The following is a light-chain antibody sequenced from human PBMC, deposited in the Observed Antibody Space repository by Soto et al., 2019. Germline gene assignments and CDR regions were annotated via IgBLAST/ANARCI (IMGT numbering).Light chain of an antibody. Sequence: QSAPTQPASVSGSPGQSITISCTGASSDVGSHNLVSWYQQHPGKAPKLIIYGSNKRPSGVSNRFFGSKSDNTASLTISGLQAEDDADYYCCSYAGSRTYVFGTGTKLTVL. CDR1: SSDVGSHNL. CDR3: CSYAGSRTYV. J-gene: IGLJ1*01. CDR2: GSN. V-gene: IGLV2-23*01.